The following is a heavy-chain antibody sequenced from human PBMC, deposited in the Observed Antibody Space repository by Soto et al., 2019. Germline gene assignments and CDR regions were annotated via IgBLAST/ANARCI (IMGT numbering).Heavy chain of an antibody. V-gene: IGHV1-69*04. CDR2: IIPILGIA. D-gene: IGHD2-15*01. CDR3: AGDPLPGVVQIFDY. Sequence: ASVKVSCKASGGTFSSYTISWVRQAPGQGLEWMGRIIPILGIANYAQKFQGRVTITADKSMSTAYMELSSLRSEDTAVYYCAGDPLPGVVQIFDYWGQGTLVTVSS. J-gene: IGHJ4*02. CDR1: GGTFSSYT.